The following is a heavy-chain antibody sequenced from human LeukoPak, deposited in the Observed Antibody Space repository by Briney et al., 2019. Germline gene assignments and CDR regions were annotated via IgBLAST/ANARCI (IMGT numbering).Heavy chain of an antibody. Sequence: GGSLRLSCAASGFTLSSYTMKWVRQAPGAGLEWVSSISVTSTYIYYADSVKGRFSISRDNAKNSLYLQMNSLRAEDTAVYYCANSVPLGGYGGNSYAFDIWGQGTMVTVSS. CDR3: ANSVPLGGYGGNSYAFDI. V-gene: IGHV3-21*01. CDR2: ISVTSTYI. CDR1: GFTLSSYT. J-gene: IGHJ3*02. D-gene: IGHD4-23*01.